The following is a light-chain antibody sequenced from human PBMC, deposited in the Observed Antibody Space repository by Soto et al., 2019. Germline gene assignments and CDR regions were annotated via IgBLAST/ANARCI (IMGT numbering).Light chain of an antibody. J-gene: IGKJ1*01. CDR1: QIIYNW. CDR3: QHYNSYFPWM. Sequence: IPLTPSPPFLSASLVYRVTINFPSSQIIYNWLAWYQQKPGKAPKLLISGASTLEGGVPSRFSGSGSGTEFTLTISNLQPDDFATYYCQHYNSYFPWMFGQGTKVDI. CDR2: GAS. V-gene: IGKV1-5*01.